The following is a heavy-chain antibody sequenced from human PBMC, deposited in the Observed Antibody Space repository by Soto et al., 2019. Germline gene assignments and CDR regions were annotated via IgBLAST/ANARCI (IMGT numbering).Heavy chain of an antibody. CDR3: ARDLWGYCGTDCYPMDV. Sequence: PSETLSLTCAVSGGSISSGGYFWSWIRQPPGKGLEWIGYIYHSGSTYYNPSLKSRVTISVDTSKNQFSLRLNSVTAADTAVYYCARDLWGYCGTDCYPMDVWGQGTTVTVSS. CDR1: GGSISSGGYF. CDR2: IYHSGST. V-gene: IGHV4-30-2*01. D-gene: IGHD2-21*02. J-gene: IGHJ6*02.